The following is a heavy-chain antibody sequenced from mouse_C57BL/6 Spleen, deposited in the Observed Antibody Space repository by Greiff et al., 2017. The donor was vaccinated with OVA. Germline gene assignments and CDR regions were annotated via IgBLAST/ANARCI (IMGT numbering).Heavy chain of an antibody. CDR3: ARGEGIYYGNY. CDR1: GYTFTSYW. J-gene: IGHJ2*01. CDR2: IDPSDSYT. D-gene: IGHD2-1*01. V-gene: IGHV1-59*01. Sequence: VQLQQPGAELVRPGTSVKLSCKASGYTFTSYWMHWVKQRPGQGLEWIGVIDPSDSYTNYNQKFKGKATLTVDTSSSTAYMQLSSLTSEDSAVYYCARGEGIYYGNYWGQGTTLTVSS.